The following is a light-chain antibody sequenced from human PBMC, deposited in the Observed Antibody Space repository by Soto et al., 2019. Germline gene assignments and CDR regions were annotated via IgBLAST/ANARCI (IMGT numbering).Light chain of an antibody. V-gene: IGKV3-20*01. CDR1: QSVSNNC. CDR3: QQYRSSGT. CDR2: VAW. Sequence: EIAPKHSQRNLSPSQGDRATXSCRASQSVSNNCLAGYQQKPVHAPRLLVYVAWDRATGIPDRFDCRGSGTDLTLSISRHKDEGFTVYYLQQYRSSGTFGQGTKVDIK. J-gene: IGKJ1*01.